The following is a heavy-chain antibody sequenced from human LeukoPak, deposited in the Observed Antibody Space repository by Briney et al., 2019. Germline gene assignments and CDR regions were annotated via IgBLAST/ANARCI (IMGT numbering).Heavy chain of an antibody. J-gene: IGHJ3*02. CDR3: ARVLPFVVVTATNDAFDI. CDR1: GFTFGDYY. V-gene: IGHV3-11*01. D-gene: IGHD2-21*02. Sequence: GGSLRLSCAASGFTFGDYYMSWIRQAPGKGLEWVSYISSSGSTIYYADSVKGRFTISRDNAKNSLYLQMNSLRAEDTAVYYCARVLPFVVVTATNDAFDIWGQGTMVTVSS. CDR2: ISSSGSTI.